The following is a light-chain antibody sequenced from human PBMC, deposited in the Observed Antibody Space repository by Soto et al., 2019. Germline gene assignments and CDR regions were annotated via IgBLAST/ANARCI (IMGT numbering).Light chain of an antibody. CDR3: QQSYTSPPT. V-gene: IGKV1-39*01. Sequence: DIQMTQSPSSLPASVGDRVNITCRTTQGIDNYLNWYQQKPGKAPNLLIFAASSLQSGVPSRFSGSGSGTDFTLTISSLQPEDFATYYCQQSYTSPPTFGGGTKVEMK. CDR1: QGIDNY. J-gene: IGKJ4*01. CDR2: AAS.